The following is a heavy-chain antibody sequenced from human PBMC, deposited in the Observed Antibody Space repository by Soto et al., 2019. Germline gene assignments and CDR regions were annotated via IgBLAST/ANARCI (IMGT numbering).Heavy chain of an antibody. D-gene: IGHD2-21*02. CDR1: GFTVSSNY. CDR2: IYSGGST. Sequence: EVQLVESGGGLVQPGGSLRLSCAASGFTVSSNYMSWVRQAPGKGLEWVSVIYSGGSTYYADSVKGRFTISRDNSKSALYLQMNSLRAEDTAVYYCARVTNPGTFAYWGQGTLVTVCS. CDR3: ARVTNPGTFAY. V-gene: IGHV3-66*01. J-gene: IGHJ4*02.